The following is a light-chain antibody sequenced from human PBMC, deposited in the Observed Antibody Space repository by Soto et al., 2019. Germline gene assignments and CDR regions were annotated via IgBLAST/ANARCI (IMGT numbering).Light chain of an antibody. Sequence: QCVLTQPHSVSGYPGQSVAISCTGTSSDVGSYNRVAWYQQPPGTAPKLMIYEVSNRPSGVPDRFSGSKSGNTASLTISGLQAEDEADYYCSSFTSSSTYVFGTGTKVTVL. CDR2: EVS. CDR3: SSFTSSSTYV. CDR1: SSDVGSYNR. J-gene: IGLJ1*01. V-gene: IGLV2-18*02.